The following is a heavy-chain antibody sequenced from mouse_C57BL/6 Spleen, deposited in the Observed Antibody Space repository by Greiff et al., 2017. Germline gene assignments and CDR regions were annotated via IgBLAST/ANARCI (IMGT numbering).Heavy chain of an antibody. V-gene: IGHV1-54*01. J-gene: IGHJ2*01. CDR3: ARSGYYVSYYFDY. Sequence: VQLQESGAELVRPGTSVKVSCKASGYAFTNYLIEWVKQRPGQGLEWIGVINPGSGGTNYNETFKGKATLTAYKSSSTAYMQLSSLTSEDSAVYFCARSGYYVSYYFDYWGQGTTRTVSS. CDR2: INPGSGGT. CDR1: GYAFTNYL. D-gene: IGHD1-1*01.